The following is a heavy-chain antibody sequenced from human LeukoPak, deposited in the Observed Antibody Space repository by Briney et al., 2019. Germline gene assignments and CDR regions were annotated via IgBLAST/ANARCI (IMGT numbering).Heavy chain of an antibody. CDR2: IYTSGST. D-gene: IGHD4-17*01. J-gene: IGHJ3*02. CDR3: ARTPYGDYAILDAFDI. Sequence: SETLSLTCTVSGGSISSYYWSWIRQPAGKGLEWIGRIYTSGSTNYNPSLKSRVTISVDTSKNQFSLNLSSVTAADTAVYFCARTPYGDYAILDAFDIWGQGTMVTVSS. V-gene: IGHV4-4*07. CDR1: GGSISSYY.